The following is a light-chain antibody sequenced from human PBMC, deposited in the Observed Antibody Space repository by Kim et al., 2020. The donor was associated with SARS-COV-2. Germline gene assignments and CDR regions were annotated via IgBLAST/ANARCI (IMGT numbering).Light chain of an antibody. CDR3: QQYNNWPPRYT. V-gene: IGKV3-15*01. CDR2: GAS. CDR1: QSVSSN. Sequence: EIVMTQSPATLSVPPGERATLSCRASQSVSSNLAWYQQKPGQAPRLLIYGASTRATGIPARFSGSGSGTEFTLTISSLQSEDFAVYYCQQYNNWPPRYTFGQGTKLEI. J-gene: IGKJ2*01.